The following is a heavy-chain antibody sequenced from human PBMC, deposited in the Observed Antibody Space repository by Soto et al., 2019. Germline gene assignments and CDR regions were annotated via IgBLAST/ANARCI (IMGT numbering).Heavy chain of an antibody. CDR2: ISYDGSNK. CDR1: GFTFSSYA. J-gene: IGHJ2*01. V-gene: IGHV3-30-3*01. Sequence: VQLVESGGGVVQPGRSLRLSCAASGFTFSSYAMHWVRQAPGKGLEWVAVISYDGSNKHYADSVKGRFTISRDNSKNTLYLQMNSLRAEDTAVYCCASSAVEAFDLWGRGTLVTVSS. CDR3: ASSAVEAFDL. D-gene: IGHD6-25*01.